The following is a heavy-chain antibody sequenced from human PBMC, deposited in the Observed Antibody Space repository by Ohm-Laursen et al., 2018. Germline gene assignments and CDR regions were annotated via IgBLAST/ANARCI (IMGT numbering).Heavy chain of an antibody. CDR1: GGSFSGYS. CDR2: ISHSGST. Sequence: PSETLSLTCAVYGGSFSGYSWTWIRQPPGKGLEWIGEISHSGSTNYNASLKSRVTLSLDTSKNHFSLNLKSVTAADTAVYYCGRAYTIWGQGTLVTVSS. J-gene: IGHJ4*02. CDR3: GRAYTI. D-gene: IGHD3-16*01. V-gene: IGHV4-34*01.